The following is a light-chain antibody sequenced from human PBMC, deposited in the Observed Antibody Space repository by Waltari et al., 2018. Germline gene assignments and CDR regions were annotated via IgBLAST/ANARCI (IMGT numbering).Light chain of an antibody. CDR3: QQSYTAPYT. J-gene: IGKJ2*01. CDR2: AAS. Sequence: DIQMTQSPSSLSASVGDRITITCRASESIGKYLNWYQQRPGKAPQRLIYAASNLQSGAPPRFSGSVPGTAFTLTISSLRPEDSATYYCQQSYTAPYTFGQGTHLEVK. CDR1: ESIGKY. V-gene: IGKV1-39*01.